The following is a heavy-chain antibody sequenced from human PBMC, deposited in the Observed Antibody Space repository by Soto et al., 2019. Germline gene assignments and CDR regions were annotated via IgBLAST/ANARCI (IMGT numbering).Heavy chain of an antibody. V-gene: IGHV3-23*01. D-gene: IGHD6-13*01. CDR3: AKDRVGAAGQRSYYFDF. CDR2: ITDSGDST. J-gene: IGHJ4*02. Sequence: EVQLLESGGGLVQPGGSLRLSCAASGFTFNNYAMSWVRQAPGKGLEWVSSITDSGDSTYYAGSVKGRFAISRDSSKNTLYLQMNSLRAEDTAVYYCAKDRVGAAGQRSYYFDFWGQGTLVTVSS. CDR1: GFTFNNYA.